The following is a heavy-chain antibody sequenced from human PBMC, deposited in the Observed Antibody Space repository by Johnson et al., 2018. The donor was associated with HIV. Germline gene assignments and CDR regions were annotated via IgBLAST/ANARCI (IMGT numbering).Heavy chain of an antibody. CDR2: ISSSGSTI. CDR1: GFTFDDYG. CDR3: VRPAAAGRDDAFDI. J-gene: IGHJ3*02. Sequence: VQLVESGGGVVRPGGSLRLSCAASGFTFDDYGMSWVRQGPGKGLEWVSYISSSGSTIYYADSVKGRFTISRDNSKNTLYLQMNSLRAEDTAVYYCVRPAAAGRDDAFDIWGQGTMVTVSS. V-gene: IGHV3-48*01. D-gene: IGHD6-13*01.